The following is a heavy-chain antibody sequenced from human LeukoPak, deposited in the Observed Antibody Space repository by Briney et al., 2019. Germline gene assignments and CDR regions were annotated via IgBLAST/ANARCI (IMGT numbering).Heavy chain of an antibody. V-gene: IGHV3-21*01. Sequence: GGSLRLSCAASGFTFSSYSMNWVRQALGKGLEWVSSISSSSSYIYYADSVKGRFTISRDNAKNSLYLQMNSLRAEDTAVYYCAGRAARRGADYYYGMDVWGQGTTVTISS. CDR1: GFTFSSYS. CDR3: AGRAARRGADYYYGMDV. D-gene: IGHD6-6*01. J-gene: IGHJ6*02. CDR2: ISSSSSYI.